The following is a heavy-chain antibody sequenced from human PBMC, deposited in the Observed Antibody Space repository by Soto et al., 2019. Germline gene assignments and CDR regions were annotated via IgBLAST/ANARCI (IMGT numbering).Heavy chain of an antibody. CDR1: GGSISSYY. CDR3: AREGFCAGGTCSMWFDP. CDR2: IYSSGTT. Sequence: NPSETLSLTCTVSGGSISSYYWSWIRQPPGKGLEWIGYIYSSGTTNYNPSLQSRVTISLDTSTNQFSLKLSSVTAADTAVYYCAREGFCAGGTCSMWFDPWGQGTLVTVSS. V-gene: IGHV4-59*01. D-gene: IGHD2-8*02. J-gene: IGHJ5*02.